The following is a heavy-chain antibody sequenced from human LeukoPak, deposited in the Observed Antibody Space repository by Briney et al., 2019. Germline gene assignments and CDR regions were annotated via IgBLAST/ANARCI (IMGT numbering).Heavy chain of an antibody. CDR1: GGSISSSSYY. CDR2: IYYSGST. J-gene: IGHJ6*02. CDR3: ARHSSYYGMDV. Sequence: KPSETLSLTCTVSGGSISSSSYYWGWIRQPPGKGLEWIGSIYYSGSTYYNPSLKSRVTISVDTSKNQFSLKLSSVTAADTAVYYCARHSSYYGMDVWGQGTTVTVSS. V-gene: IGHV4-39*01.